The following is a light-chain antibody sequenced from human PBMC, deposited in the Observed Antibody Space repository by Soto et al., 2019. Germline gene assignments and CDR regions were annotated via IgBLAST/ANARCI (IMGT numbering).Light chain of an antibody. J-gene: IGKJ1*01. V-gene: IGKV3-20*01. CDR2: GAS. CDR3: QQYDSWT. Sequence: EIVLTQSPGILSLSPGERATLSCRASQSISSPYLAWYQQKPGQAPRLLIDGASSRATGVPDRFSGSGSGTDFTLTISRLEPEDFAVYYCQQYDSWTFGQGTKVDIK. CDR1: QSISSPY.